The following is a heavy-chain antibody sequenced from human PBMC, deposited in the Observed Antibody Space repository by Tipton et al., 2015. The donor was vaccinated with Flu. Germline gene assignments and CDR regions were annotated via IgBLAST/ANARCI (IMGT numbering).Heavy chain of an antibody. CDR1: GDSISTTIYY. Sequence: TLSLTCTVSGDSISTTIYYWGWVRQPPGKGLEWIGSIYYSGTTHYNPSLKSRVTISVDSSKNEFSLTLASLTAADTAVSYCARDLWNDRRAYYYYGVDVWGQGTTVSVAS. CDR2: IYYSGTT. J-gene: IGHJ6*02. D-gene: IGHD1-1*01. CDR3: ARDLWNDRRAYYYYGVDV. V-gene: IGHV4-39*07.